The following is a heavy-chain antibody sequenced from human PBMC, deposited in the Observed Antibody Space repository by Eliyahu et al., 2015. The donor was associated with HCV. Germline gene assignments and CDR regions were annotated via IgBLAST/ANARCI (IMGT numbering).Heavy chain of an antibody. D-gene: IGHD3-3*01. CDR1: GYSFTSYW. CDR2: IDPSDSYT. V-gene: IGHV5-10-1*03. J-gene: IGHJ4*02. CDR3: ASTYDFWSGSHSPFDY. Sequence: EVQLVQSGAEVKKPGESLRISCKGSGYSFTSYWISWVRQMPGKGLEWMGRIDPSDSYTNYSPSFQGHVTISADKSISTAYLQWSSLKASDTAMYYCASTYDFWSGSHSPFDYWGQGTLVTVSS.